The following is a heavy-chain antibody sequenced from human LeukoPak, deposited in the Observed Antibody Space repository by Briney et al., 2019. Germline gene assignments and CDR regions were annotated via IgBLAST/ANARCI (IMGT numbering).Heavy chain of an antibody. V-gene: IGHV4-39*01. Sequence: SETLSLTCVVSGGSISSTDHFWGWIRQPPGKGLEWIGSFYYTGTIFYSPSLESRGTISIDTSKNQFSLKIRSVTAADTAVYYCARQGVVPNKAGWYFDLWGGGALVTVSS. CDR3: ARQGVVPNKAGWYFDL. J-gene: IGHJ2*01. CDR1: GGSISSTDHF. CDR2: FYYTGTI. D-gene: IGHD3-10*01.